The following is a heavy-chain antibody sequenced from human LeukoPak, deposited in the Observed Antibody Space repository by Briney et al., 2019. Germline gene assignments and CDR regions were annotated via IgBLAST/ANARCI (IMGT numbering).Heavy chain of an antibody. CDR3: ARDIVADY. CDR1: GGSISSYY. D-gene: IGHD2-15*01. CDR2: IYYSGST. J-gene: IGHJ4*02. V-gene: IGHV4-59*01. Sequence: SETLSLTCTVSGGSISSYYWSWIRQPPGKGLEWIGYIYYSGSTNHNPSLKSRVTISVDTSKNQFSLKLSSVTAADTAVYYCARDIVADYWGQGTLVTVSS.